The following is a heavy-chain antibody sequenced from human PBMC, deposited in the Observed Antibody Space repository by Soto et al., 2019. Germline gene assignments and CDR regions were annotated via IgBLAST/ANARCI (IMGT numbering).Heavy chain of an antibody. V-gene: IGHV2-5*02. J-gene: IGHJ5*02. CDR1: GFSLNTLGEG. D-gene: IGHD7-27*01. CDR3: AQRHWVAPNWCHP. Sequence: QITLRESGPTLVRPTQTLTLTCTFSGFSLNTLGEGVGWIRQPPGKALEWLALIYCDDDKRYHPSLASRLTITKDAAGNRVVLKLTIVHPADTGTYGCAQRHWVAPNWCHPSGEGMLVTVSS. CDR2: IYCDDDK.